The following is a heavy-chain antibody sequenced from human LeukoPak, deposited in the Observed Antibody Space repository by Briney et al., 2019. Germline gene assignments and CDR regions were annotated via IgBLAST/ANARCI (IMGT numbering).Heavy chain of an antibody. J-gene: IGHJ5*02. CDR2: ISYDGSNK. D-gene: IGHD2-15*01. CDR1: GFTFSSYG. CDR3: ARGISPDP. V-gene: IGHV3-30*03. Sequence: GRSLRLSCAASGFTFSSYGMHWVRQAPGKGLEWVAVISYDGSNKYYADSVKGRFTISRDNSKNTLYLQMNSLRAEDTAVYYCARGISPDPWGQGTLVTVSS.